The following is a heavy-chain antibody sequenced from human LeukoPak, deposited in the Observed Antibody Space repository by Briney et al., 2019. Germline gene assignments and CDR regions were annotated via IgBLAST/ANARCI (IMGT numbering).Heavy chain of an antibody. J-gene: IGHJ4*02. CDR3: ARDGDSSGYYVNFDY. Sequence: PGGSLRLSCAASGFTFSSYWMHWVRQSPGKGLVWVSRINSDGSSTSYADSVKGRVTISRDNAKSTLYLQMNSLRAEDTAVYYCARDGDSSGYYVNFDYWGQGTLVTVSS. D-gene: IGHD3-22*01. V-gene: IGHV3-74*01. CDR1: GFTFSSYW. CDR2: INSDGSST.